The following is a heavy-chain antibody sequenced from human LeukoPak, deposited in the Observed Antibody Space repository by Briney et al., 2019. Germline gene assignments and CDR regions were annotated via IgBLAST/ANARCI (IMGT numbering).Heavy chain of an antibody. CDR2: IYPSDSDT. V-gene: IGHV5-51*01. J-gene: IGHJ4*02. CDR3: ARLLWDERYSSGWSYYFDY. D-gene: IGHD6-19*01. Sequence: GESLKISCKGSGYSFTSYWIGWVRQMPGKGLEWMGIIYPSDSDTRYSPSFQGQVTISADKSISTAYLQWSSLKASDTAMYYCARLLWDERYSSGWSYYFDYWGQGTLVTVSS. CDR1: GYSFTSYW.